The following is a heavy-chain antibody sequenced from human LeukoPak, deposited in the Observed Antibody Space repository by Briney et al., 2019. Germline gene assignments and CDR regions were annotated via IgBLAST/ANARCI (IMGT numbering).Heavy chain of an antibody. CDR2: ISSAVTT. D-gene: IGHD3-22*01. J-gene: IGHJ4*02. CDR3: ARHSSGYYSHIDN. CDR1: GFTVSSNY. Sequence: GGSLRLSCEVSGFTVSSNYMSWVGQAPGKGREWVSVISSAVTTYYADSVNGRFTISTDNSKNTLSLQMNSLRAEATAVYYCARHSSGYYSHIDNWGQGTLVTVSS. V-gene: IGHV3-53*01.